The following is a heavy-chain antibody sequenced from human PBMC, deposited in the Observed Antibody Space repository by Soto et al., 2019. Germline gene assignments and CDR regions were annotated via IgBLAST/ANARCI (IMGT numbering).Heavy chain of an antibody. J-gene: IGHJ4*02. Sequence: ASVKVSCKASGYTFTSYDINWVRQATGQGLEWMGWINPNTGYTDYAQKFQDRVTMTGNTSITTAYMELSSLRSEDTAVYYCARDSATPFDYWGQGTLVTVSS. V-gene: IGHV1-8*01. CDR2: INPNTGYT. CDR3: ARDSATPFDY. CDR1: GYTFTSYD. D-gene: IGHD2-15*01.